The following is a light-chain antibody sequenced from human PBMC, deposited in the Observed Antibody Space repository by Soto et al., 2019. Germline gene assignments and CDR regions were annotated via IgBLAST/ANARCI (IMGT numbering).Light chain of an antibody. CDR3: QQRSNWPPIT. J-gene: IGKJ5*01. Sequence: GGRARHSGWSSQSISSGYLAWYQQKPGQAPRLLIYGASSRATGIPDRFSGSGSETDFTLTISRLEPEDFAVYYCQQRSNWPPITFGQGTRLEIK. CDR1: QSISSGY. CDR2: GAS. V-gene: IGKV3D-20*02.